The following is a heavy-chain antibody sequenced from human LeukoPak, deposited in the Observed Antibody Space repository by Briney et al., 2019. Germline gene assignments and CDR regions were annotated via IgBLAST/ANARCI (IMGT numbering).Heavy chain of an antibody. CDR3: AITVRGVIIIRATWFDY. D-gene: IGHD3-10*01. CDR2: ISGSGGST. Sequence: GGSLRLSCAASGFAFSSYAMSWVRQAPGKGLEWVSAISGSGGSTYYADSVKGRFTISRDNSKNTLYLQMNSLRAEDTAVYYCAITVRGVIIIRATWFDYWGQGTLVTVSS. J-gene: IGHJ4*02. CDR1: GFAFSSYA. V-gene: IGHV3-23*01.